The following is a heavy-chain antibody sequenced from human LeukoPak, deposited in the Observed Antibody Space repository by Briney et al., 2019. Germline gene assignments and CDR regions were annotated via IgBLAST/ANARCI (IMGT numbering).Heavy chain of an antibody. V-gene: IGHV4-34*01. J-gene: IGHJ4*02. CDR3: ARGFSSGWYVYLDY. CDR2: INHSGST. CDR1: GGSFSGYY. Sequence: SETLSLTCAVYGGSFSGYYWSWIRQPPGKGLEWIGEINHSGSTNYNPSLKSRVTISVDTSKNQFSLKLSSVTAADTAVYYCARGFSSGWYVYLDYWGQETLVTVSS. D-gene: IGHD6-19*01.